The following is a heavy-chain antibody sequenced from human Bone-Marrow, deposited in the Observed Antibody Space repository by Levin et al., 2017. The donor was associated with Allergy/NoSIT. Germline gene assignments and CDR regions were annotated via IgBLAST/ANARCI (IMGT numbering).Heavy chain of an antibody. CDR1: GFSFSNFG. Sequence: GGSLRLSCEASGFSFSNFGMHWVRQAPGKGLEWVAVISAGGITIEYLPSVKGRFTISRDNSRNRVYLEMISLRAEDTAVYYCAKVNPSSGWFVDALDIWGQGTMVTVSS. J-gene: IGHJ3*02. V-gene: IGHV3-30*18. D-gene: IGHD6-19*01. CDR2: ISAGGITI. CDR3: AKVNPSSGWFVDALDI.